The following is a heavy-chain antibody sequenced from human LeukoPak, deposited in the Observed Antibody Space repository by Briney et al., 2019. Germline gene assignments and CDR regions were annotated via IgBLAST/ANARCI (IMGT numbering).Heavy chain of an antibody. CDR3: AREDSSSWKYNWFDP. CDR2: ISAYNGNT. D-gene: IGHD6-13*01. J-gene: IGHJ5*02. Sequence: GASVKVSCKASGYTFTSYGISWVRQAPGQGLEWMGWISAYNGNTNYAQKLQGRVTMTTDTSTSTAYMELRSLRSDDTAVYYCAREDSSSWKYNWFDPWGQGTLVTVSS. CDR1: GYTFTSYG. V-gene: IGHV1-18*01.